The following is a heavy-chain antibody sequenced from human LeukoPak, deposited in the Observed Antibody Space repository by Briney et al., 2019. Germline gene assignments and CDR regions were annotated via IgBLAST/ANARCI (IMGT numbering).Heavy chain of an antibody. D-gene: IGHD3-10*01. CDR3: AREKTMVRGVRHHAFDI. V-gene: IGHV1-2*02. Sequence: ASVKVSFKSSGSTFTGYYMHGVRQAPGQGLEWMGGINPNSGGTNYAQKLQGRVTMTRDTTISTAYMELSRLRSDETAVYYCAREKTMVRGVRHHAFDIWGQGTLVTVSS. CDR2: INPNSGGT. J-gene: IGHJ3*02. CDR1: GSTFTGYY.